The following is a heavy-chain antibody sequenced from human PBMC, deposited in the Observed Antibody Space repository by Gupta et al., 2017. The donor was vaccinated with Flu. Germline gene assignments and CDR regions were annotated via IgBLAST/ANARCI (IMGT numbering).Heavy chain of an antibody. D-gene: IGHD3-22*01. Sequence: QVQLVESGGGVVPPGRSLSLSCAASGFAFDAYGMSWVRQAPAKGLDWVAAIWYDENTSYYSESVRGRCTISRDDSKNTLYLQLDSLRVEDTGVYYCARARAHYDSGGHDYWGQGTLVTVSS. J-gene: IGHJ4*02. CDR2: IWYDENTS. CDR1: GFAFDAYG. CDR3: ARARAHYDSGGHDY. V-gene: IGHV3-33*01.